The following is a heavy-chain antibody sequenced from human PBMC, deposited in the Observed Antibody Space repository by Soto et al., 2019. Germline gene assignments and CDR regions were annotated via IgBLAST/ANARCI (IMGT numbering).Heavy chain of an antibody. J-gene: IGHJ3*01. D-gene: IGHD3-22*01. CDR1: GFTFSSND. CDR3: ATRPLLPGAP. Sequence: EVQLVESGGGLIQPGGSLRLSCAASGFTFSSNDMNWVHQAPGKGLEWVSLIYSGGSTYYADSVKGRFTISRDNSKNTLYLQMSSPRAEDTAVYYCATRPLLPGAPWGQGTMVTVSS. V-gene: IGHV3-53*01. CDR2: IYSGGST.